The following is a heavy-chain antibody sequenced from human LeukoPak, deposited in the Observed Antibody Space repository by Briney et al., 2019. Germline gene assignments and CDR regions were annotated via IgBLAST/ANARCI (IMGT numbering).Heavy chain of an antibody. CDR3: ARQDSSSLYPYYYYYGMDV. J-gene: IGHJ6*02. Sequence: SSETLSLTCTVSGGSISSYYWSWVRQPPGKGLEWIGYIYYSGSTNYNPSLKSRVTISVDTSKNQFSLKLSSVTAADTAVYYCARQDSSSLYPYYYYYGMDVWGQGTTVTVSS. CDR2: IYYSGST. V-gene: IGHV4-59*08. D-gene: IGHD6-13*01. CDR1: GGSISSYY.